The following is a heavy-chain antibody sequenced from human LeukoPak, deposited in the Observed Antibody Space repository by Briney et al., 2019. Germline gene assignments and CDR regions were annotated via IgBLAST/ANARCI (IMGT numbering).Heavy chain of an antibody. J-gene: IGHJ4*02. CDR1: GGSFSGYY. D-gene: IGHD3-9*01. V-gene: IGHV4-34*01. Sequence: SETLSLTCAVYGGSFSGYYWSWIRQPPGKALEWIGEINHSGSTNYNPSLKSRVTISVDTSKNQFSLKLSSVTAADTAVYYCAREVLRYFDWSIMFDYWGQGTLVTVSS. CDR2: INHSGST. CDR3: AREVLRYFDWSIMFDY.